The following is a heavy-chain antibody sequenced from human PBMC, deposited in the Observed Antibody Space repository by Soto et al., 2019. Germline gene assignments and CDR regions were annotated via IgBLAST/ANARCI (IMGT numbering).Heavy chain of an antibody. J-gene: IGHJ4*02. CDR1: GGSISSFY. Sequence: SETLSLTCTVAGGSISSFYWSCIRQPAGKGLEWIGRIYSGGRNNYNPSLKSRVTMSVDTSKNQFSLRLSCVTAADTAMYYCARGSSRWDYWGQGTLVIVSS. D-gene: IGHD6-13*01. CDR3: ARGSSRWDY. V-gene: IGHV4-4*07. CDR2: IYSGGRN.